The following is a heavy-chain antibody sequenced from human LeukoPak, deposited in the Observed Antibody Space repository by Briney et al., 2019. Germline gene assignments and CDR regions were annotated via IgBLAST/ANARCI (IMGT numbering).Heavy chain of an antibody. Sequence: ASVKVSCKASGYTFTGYYMHWVRQAPGQGLEWMGWINPNSGGTNYAQKFQGRVTMTRDTSISTAYMELSRLRSDDTAVYYCARADYYDSSGYFHFVFDYWGQGTLVTVSS. CDR3: ARADYYDSSGYFHFVFDY. V-gene: IGHV1-2*02. CDR2: INPNSGGT. J-gene: IGHJ4*02. CDR1: GYTFTGYY. D-gene: IGHD3-22*01.